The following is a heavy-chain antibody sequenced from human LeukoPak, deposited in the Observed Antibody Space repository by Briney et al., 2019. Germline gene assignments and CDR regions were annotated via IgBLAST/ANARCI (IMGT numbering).Heavy chain of an antibody. CDR3: AHRFTHDYVWGSSLDY. V-gene: IGHV1-69*02. D-gene: IGHD3-16*01. CDR1: GGTFSSYT. CDR2: IIPILGIA. Sequence: SVKVSCKVSGGTFSSYTISWVRQAPGQGLEWMGRIIPILGIANYAQKFQGRVTITADKSTSTAYMELSSLRSEDTAVYYCAHRFTHDYVWGSSLDYWGQGTLVTVSS. J-gene: IGHJ4*02.